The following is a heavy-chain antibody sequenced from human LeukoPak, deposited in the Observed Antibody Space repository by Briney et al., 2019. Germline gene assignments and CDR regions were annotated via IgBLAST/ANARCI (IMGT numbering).Heavy chain of an antibody. V-gene: IGHV4-34*01. J-gene: IGHJ5*02. CDR2: INHSGST. Sequence: PSETLSLTCAVSGGSISSGGYSWSWIRQPPGKGLEWIGEINHSGSTNYNPSLKSRVTISVDTSKNQFSLKLSSVTAADTAVYYCARGRGFDPWGQGTLVTVSS. CDR3: ARGRGFDP. CDR1: GGSISSGGYS.